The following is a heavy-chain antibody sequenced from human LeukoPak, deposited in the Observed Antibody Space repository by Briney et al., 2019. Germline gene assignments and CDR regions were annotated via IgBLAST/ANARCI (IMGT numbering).Heavy chain of an antibody. D-gene: IGHD2-2*01. CDR2: ISSSGSTI. Sequence: GGSLRLSCAASGFTFSSYEMNWVRQAPGKGLEWVSYISSSGSTIYYADSVKGRFTISRDNSKNTLYLQMNSLRAEDTAVYYCYTQGYCSSTSCYYHDAFDIWGQGTMVTVSS. CDR3: YTQGYCSSTSCYYHDAFDI. J-gene: IGHJ3*02. CDR1: GFTFSSYE. V-gene: IGHV3-48*03.